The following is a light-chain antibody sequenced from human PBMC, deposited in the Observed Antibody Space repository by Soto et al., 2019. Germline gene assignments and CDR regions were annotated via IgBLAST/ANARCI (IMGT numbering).Light chain of an antibody. CDR2: AAS. Sequence: AVQMTQSPSSLSASVGDRVTIACRASQAIRSDLIWYQQKSGNAPKVLIYAASQLDSGVPSRFSGSGFGTDFTLTISSLQPEDFATYYCQQDYNYPWTFGQGTRVDIK. CDR3: QQDYNYPWT. V-gene: IGKV1-6*01. J-gene: IGKJ1*01. CDR1: QAIRSD.